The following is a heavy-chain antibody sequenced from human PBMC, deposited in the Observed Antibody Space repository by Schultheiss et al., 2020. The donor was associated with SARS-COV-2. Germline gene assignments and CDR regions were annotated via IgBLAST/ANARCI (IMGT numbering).Heavy chain of an antibody. CDR2: IYTSGST. V-gene: IGHV4-61*02. CDR1: GDSISSSSHY. CDR3: ARDPASGYPPDV. J-gene: IGHJ6*04. Sequence: SETLSLTCSVSGDSISSSSHYWSWIRQPAGKGLEWIGRIYTSGSTNYNPSLKSRVTISVDTSKNQFSLKLSSVTAADTAIYYCARDPASGYPPDVWGKGTTVTVSS. D-gene: IGHD5-12*01.